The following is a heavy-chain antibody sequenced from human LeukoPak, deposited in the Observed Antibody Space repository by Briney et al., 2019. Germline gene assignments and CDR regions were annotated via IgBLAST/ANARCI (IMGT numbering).Heavy chain of an antibody. Sequence: GGSLRLSCAASGFTFSSYNMNWVRQAPGRGLEWVSSISSSSSYIYYADSVKGRFTISRDNAKNSLYLQMNSLRAEDTAVYYCAKGRGPAATHPDYWGQGILVTVSS. CDR3: AKGRGPAATHPDY. J-gene: IGHJ4*02. CDR2: ISSSSSYI. V-gene: IGHV3-21*04. CDR1: GFTFSSYN. D-gene: IGHD6-25*01.